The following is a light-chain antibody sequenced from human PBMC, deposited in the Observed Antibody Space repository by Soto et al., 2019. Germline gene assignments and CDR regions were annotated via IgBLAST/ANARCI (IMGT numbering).Light chain of an antibody. CDR1: QSVTSSS. V-gene: IGKV3-20*01. CDR3: HHYGSSLPDT. J-gene: IGKJ2*01. CDR2: ASS. Sequence: EIVLTQSPGTLSLSPGXRAILSCRASQSVTSSSLAWYQQKPGQAPRLLIYASSNRAAGIPDRFSGSGSGTDFTLTISRLEPDDFAVYYCHHYGSSLPDTFGQGTKADIK.